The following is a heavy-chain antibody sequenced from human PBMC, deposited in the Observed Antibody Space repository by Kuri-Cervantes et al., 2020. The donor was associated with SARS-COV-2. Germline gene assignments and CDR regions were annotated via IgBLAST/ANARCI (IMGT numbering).Heavy chain of an antibody. D-gene: IGHD3-22*01. CDR1: GFTFSSYG. Sequence: LSLTCAASGFTFSSYGMHWVRQAPGKGLEWVAVIWYDGSNKYYADSVKGPFTISRDNAKNTLYLQMNSLRAEDTAVYYCARDYYDSSGVYWSQGTLVTVSS. CDR2: IWYDGSNK. J-gene: IGHJ4*02. V-gene: IGHV3-33*01. CDR3: ARDYYDSSGVY.